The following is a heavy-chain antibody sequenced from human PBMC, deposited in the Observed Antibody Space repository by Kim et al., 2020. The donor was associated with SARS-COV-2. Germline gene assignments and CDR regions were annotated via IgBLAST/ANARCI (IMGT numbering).Heavy chain of an antibody. J-gene: IGHJ4*02. CDR3: ARDGATGLTTALWY. CDR2: INQDGRGK. D-gene: IGHD2-21*01. Sequence: GGSLRVSCAASGFSFDYFWFSWVRQAPGKGLEWVANINQDGRGKYYVDSVKGRFTISRDNAKNSLYLQMNSLRAEDTAVYYCARDGATGLTTALWYWGQGTLVTVSS. CDR1: GFSFDYFW. V-gene: IGHV3-7*05.